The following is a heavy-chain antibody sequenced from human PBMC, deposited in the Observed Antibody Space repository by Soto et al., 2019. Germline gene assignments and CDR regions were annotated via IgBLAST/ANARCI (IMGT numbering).Heavy chain of an antibody. Sequence: EVQLVESGGGLVQPGGSLRLSCAASGFTFSSYSMNWVRQAPGKGLEWVSYISSSSSTIYYADSVKGRFTISRDNAKNSLYLQMNSLRDEDTAVYYCAREPRYYYDSSGYLTWFDPWGQGTLVTVSS. CDR2: ISSSSSTI. D-gene: IGHD3-22*01. CDR3: AREPRYYYDSSGYLTWFDP. J-gene: IGHJ5*02. CDR1: GFTFSSYS. V-gene: IGHV3-48*02.